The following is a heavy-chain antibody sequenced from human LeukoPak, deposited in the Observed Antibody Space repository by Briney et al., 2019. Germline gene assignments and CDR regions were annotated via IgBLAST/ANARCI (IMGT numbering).Heavy chain of an antibody. CDR2: IFPCDSDT. Sequence: GESLKISSKASGYSFSGYWIAWVRQMPGKGLEWLGIIFPCDSDTRYSPSFQGQVAFSDDKSTSTVYLQWRTLRASDSAMYYCARQPGSGAWGQGTLVSVSS. D-gene: IGHD1-14*01. V-gene: IGHV5-51*01. J-gene: IGHJ5*02. CDR3: ARQPGSGA. CDR1: GYSFSGYW.